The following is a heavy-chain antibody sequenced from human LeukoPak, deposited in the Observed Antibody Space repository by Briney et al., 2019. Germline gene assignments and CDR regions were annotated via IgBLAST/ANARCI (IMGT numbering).Heavy chain of an antibody. J-gene: IGHJ4*02. V-gene: IGHV3-23*01. D-gene: IGHD2-2*01. CDR2: ISGSGGST. Sequence: GGSLRLSCAASGFTFSSYAMSWVRQAPGKGLEWVSAISGSGGSTYYADSVKGRFTISRDNSKNTLYLQMNSLRAEDTAVYYCAKGEDIVVVPAAMGYYYGSGSCDYWGQGTLVTVSS. CDR3: AKGEDIVVVPAAMGYYYGSGSCDY. CDR1: GFTFSSYA.